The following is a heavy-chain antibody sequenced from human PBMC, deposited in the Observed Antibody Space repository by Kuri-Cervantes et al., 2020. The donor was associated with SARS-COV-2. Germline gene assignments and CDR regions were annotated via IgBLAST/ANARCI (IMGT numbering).Heavy chain of an antibody. D-gene: IGHD1-1*01. Sequence: GESLKISCAASGFTFSSYAMSWVRQAPGKGLEWVSAISGSGGSTYYADSVKGRFTISRDNSKNTLYLQMNSLRAEDTAVYYCARELEHFDYWGQGTLVTVAS. V-gene: IGHV3-23*01. J-gene: IGHJ4*02. CDR1: GFTFSSYA. CDR2: ISGSGGST. CDR3: ARELEHFDY.